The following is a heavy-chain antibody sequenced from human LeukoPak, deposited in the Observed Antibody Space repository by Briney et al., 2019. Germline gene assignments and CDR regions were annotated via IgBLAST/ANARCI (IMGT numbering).Heavy chain of an antibody. CDR3: ARSWSSGWYKNGMDV. D-gene: IGHD6-19*01. CDR2: MNPNSGNT. J-gene: IGHJ6*02. V-gene: IGHV1-8*01. CDR1: GYTFTIYD. Sequence: ASVKVSFKASGYTFTIYDINWVRQATGQGLEWMGWMNPNSGNTGYAQKFQGRVTMTRNTSISTAYMELSSLRSEDTAVYYCARSWSSGWYKNGMDVWGQGTTVTVSS.